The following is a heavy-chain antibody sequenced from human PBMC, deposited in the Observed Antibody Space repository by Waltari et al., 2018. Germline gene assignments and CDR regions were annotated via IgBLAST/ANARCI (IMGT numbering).Heavy chain of an antibody. J-gene: IGHJ4*02. D-gene: IGHD3-3*02. V-gene: IGHV1-69*06. CDR3: ARDLAEGYLDY. CDR1: GGTFSSYA. CDR2: IIPIFGTA. Sequence: QVQLVQSGAEVKKPGSSVKVSCKASGGTFSSYAISWVRQAPGQGLEWMGGIIPIFGTANYAQKLQGRVTMTTDTSTSTAYMELRSLRSDDTAVYYCARDLAEGYLDYWGQGTLVTVSS.